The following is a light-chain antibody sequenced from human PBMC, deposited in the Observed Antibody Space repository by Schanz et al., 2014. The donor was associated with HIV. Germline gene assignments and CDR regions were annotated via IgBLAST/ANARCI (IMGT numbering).Light chain of an antibody. V-gene: IGKV1-5*03. Sequence: DIQMTQSPSTLSASVGDRVTITCRASQYISSWLAWYQQKPGKAPKLLIYRASDLEIGVPSRFSGGGAGTEFTLTINSLQPDDFATYYCQQYTPYSHTFGQGTTLEI. CDR3: QQYTPYSHT. CDR2: RAS. CDR1: QYISSW. J-gene: IGKJ2*01.